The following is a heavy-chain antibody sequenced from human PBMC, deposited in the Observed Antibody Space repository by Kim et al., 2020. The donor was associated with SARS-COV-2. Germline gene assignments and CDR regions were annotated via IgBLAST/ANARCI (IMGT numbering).Heavy chain of an antibody. D-gene: IGHD3-9*01. CDR2: IYHSGST. J-gene: IGHJ3*02. V-gene: IGHV4-38-2*02. Sequence: SETLSLTCTVSGYSISSGYYWGWIRQPPGKGLEWIGSIYHSGSTYYNPSLKSRVTISVDTSKNQFSLKLSPVTAADTAVYYCARGLFRYFDWGNAFDIWG. CDR3: ARGLFRYFDWGNAFDI. CDR1: GYSISSGYY.